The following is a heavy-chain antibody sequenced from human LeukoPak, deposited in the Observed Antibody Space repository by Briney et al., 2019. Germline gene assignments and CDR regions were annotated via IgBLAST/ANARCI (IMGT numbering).Heavy chain of an antibody. CDR3: ARGVAPMQMVVMGGLDN. CDR1: GYTFSNYF. J-gene: IGHJ4*02. V-gene: IGHV1-46*01. D-gene: IGHD3-22*01. Sequence: ASVKVSCKASGYTFSNYFIHWVRQAPGQGLEWMGIINPDGGSTSYAQRFQGRVSMTRDTSTSTVYMELSSLRSEDTAVYYCARGVAPMQMVVMGGLDNWGQGTLVTVSS. CDR2: INPDGGST.